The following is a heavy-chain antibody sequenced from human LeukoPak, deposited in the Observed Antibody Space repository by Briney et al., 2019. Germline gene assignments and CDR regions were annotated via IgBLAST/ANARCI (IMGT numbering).Heavy chain of an antibody. CDR3: ARLPIPIFQDDAFDI. Sequence: PSETLSLTCTVSGGSISSYYWSWIRQPPGKGLEWIGYISYSGSTNYNPSLKSRVTISVDTSKNQFSLKLSSVTAADTAVYYCARLPIPIFQDDAFDIWGQGTMVTVSS. CDR1: GGSISSYY. CDR2: ISYSGST. V-gene: IGHV4-59*08. J-gene: IGHJ3*02. D-gene: IGHD3-9*01.